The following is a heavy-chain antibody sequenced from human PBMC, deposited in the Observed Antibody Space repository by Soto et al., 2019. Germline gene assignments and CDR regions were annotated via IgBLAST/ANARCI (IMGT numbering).Heavy chain of an antibody. CDR3: AGGRGVYSRSWY. D-gene: IGHD6-13*01. CDR2: IYYSGGY. Sequence: SETLSLTCIVSGASISSYYWSWIRQPPGKGLEWMGYIYYSGGYNYNPSLKSRVTMSLDTSKHQFSLNLSSVTAADTAFYYCAGGRGVYSRSWYWGQGTRGIVSS. CDR1: GASISSYY. V-gene: IGHV4-59*01. J-gene: IGHJ4*02.